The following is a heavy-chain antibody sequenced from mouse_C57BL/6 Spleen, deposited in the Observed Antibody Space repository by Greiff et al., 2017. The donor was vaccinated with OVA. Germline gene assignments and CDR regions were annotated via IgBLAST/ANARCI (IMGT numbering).Heavy chain of an antibody. D-gene: IGHD2-4*01. J-gene: IGHJ4*01. Sequence: QVHVKQSGAELVRPGASVTLSCKASGYTFTDYEMHWVKQTPVHGLEWIGAIDPETGGTAYNQKFKGKAILTADKSSSTAYMELRSLTSEDSAVYDCTREGDYDYDCAMDDWGQGTSVTVSS. CDR1: GYTFTDYE. CDR2: IDPETGGT. CDR3: TREGDYDYDCAMDD. V-gene: IGHV1-15*01.